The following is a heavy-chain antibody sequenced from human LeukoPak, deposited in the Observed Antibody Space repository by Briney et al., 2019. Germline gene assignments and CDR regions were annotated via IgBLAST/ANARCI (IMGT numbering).Heavy chain of an antibody. Sequence: ASVKVSCKASGFTFTSSAVQWVRQARGQRLEWIGWIVVGSGNTNYAQKFQERVTITRDMSTSTAYMELSSLRSEDTAVYYCAADQGYSYGYGYWGQGTLVTVSS. CDR1: GFTFTSSA. D-gene: IGHD5-18*01. V-gene: IGHV1-58*01. CDR2: IVVGSGNT. J-gene: IGHJ4*02. CDR3: AADQGYSYGYGY.